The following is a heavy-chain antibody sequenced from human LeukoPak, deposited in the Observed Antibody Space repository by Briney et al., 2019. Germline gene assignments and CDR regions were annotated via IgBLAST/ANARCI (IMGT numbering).Heavy chain of an antibody. CDR3: ARHRRGGDSSGLYDAFDI. CDR2: IFYSGST. CDR1: SGSISTSNYY. J-gene: IGHJ3*02. V-gene: IGHV4-39*01. D-gene: IGHD3-22*01. Sequence: SETLSLTCTVSSGSISTSNYYWGWVRQPPGKALEWIGNIFYSGSTYYSPSLKSRVTISLDTSKNQFSLKLSSVTAADTAVYYCARHRRGGDSSGLYDAFDIWGQGTMVTVSS.